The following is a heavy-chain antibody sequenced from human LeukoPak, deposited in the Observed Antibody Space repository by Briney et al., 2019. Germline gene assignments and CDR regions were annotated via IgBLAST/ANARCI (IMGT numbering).Heavy chain of an antibody. CDR2: VWYDGTNI. CDR1: GVTFSTYG. CDR3: ARGGYSGTYFFDY. V-gene: IGHV3-33*01. Sequence: GGSLRLSCAASGVTFSTYGMHWVRQAPGKGLEWVSVVWYDGTNIHYVDSVKGRFTISRDNSKSTLYLQMNSLTAEDTAAYYCARGGYSGTYFFDYWGQGTPVTVSS. J-gene: IGHJ4*02. D-gene: IGHD1-26*01.